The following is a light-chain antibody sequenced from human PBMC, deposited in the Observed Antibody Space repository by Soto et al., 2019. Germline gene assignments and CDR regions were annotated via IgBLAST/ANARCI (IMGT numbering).Light chain of an antibody. V-gene: IGKV1-17*01. CDR3: LQHNTYPFT. J-gene: IGKJ4*01. CDR2: AAS. Sequence: DIQMTQSPSSLSASVGDRVTITCRASQDIRNDVGWYQQKAGKAPKRLIFAASSLHSGVPSRLSGSRSGTEFTLTIASLQPEDFATYYCLQHNTYPFTFGGGTKVEFK. CDR1: QDIRND.